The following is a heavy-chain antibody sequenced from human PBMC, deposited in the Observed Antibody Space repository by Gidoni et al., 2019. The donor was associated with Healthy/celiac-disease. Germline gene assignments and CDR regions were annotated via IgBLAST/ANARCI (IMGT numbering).Heavy chain of an antibody. J-gene: IGHJ4*02. D-gene: IGHD3-22*01. CDR1: GGSISSSSYY. CDR3: ARYFSSGWLYYFDY. CDR2: VYYSGST. V-gene: IGHV4-39*01. Sequence: QLQLQESGPGLVKPSETLSLTCTVSGGSISSSSYYWGWIRQPPGKGLEWIGSVYYSGSTYYNPSLKSRVTISVDTSKNQFSLKLSSVTAADTAVYYCARYFSSGWLYYFDYWGQGTLVTVSS.